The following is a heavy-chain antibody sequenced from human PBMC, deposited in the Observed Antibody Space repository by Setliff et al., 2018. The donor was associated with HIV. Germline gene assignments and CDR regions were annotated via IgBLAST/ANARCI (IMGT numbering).Heavy chain of an antibody. D-gene: IGHD3-3*01. V-gene: IGHV5-10-1*01. CDR2: IGPSDDPTDSYT. J-gene: IGHJ3*02. Sequence: GESLKISCKGSGYTFTSYWISWVRQMPGKGLEWMGRIGPSDDPTDSYTNYSPSFQGHVTISVDKSLSTAYLQWYSLKASDTAMYYCASRGGNWYYGAFDIWGQGTKVTGS. CDR3: ASRGGNWYYGAFDI. CDR1: GYTFTSYW.